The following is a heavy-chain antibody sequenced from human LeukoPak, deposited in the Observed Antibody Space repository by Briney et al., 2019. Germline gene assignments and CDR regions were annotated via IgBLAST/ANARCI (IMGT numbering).Heavy chain of an antibody. CDR3: AKDTTSYCSSTSCPYDFDY. D-gene: IGHD2-2*01. J-gene: IGHJ4*02. Sequence: GGSLRLSCAASGFTFSSYDMHWVRQATGKGLEWVSAIGTAGDTYYPGSVKGRFTISRENAKNSLYLQMNSLRAEDTAVYYCAKDTTSYCSSTSCPYDFDYWGQGTLVTVSS. CDR1: GFTFSSYD. CDR2: IGTAGDT. V-gene: IGHV3-13*01.